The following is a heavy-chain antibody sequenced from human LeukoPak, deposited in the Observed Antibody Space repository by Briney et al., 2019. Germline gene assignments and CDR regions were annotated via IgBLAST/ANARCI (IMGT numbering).Heavy chain of an antibody. V-gene: IGHV3-30*04. D-gene: IGHD1-26*01. CDR2: ISYDGSNK. CDR3: ARDATVGATTEWFDP. J-gene: IGHJ5*02. Sequence: GRSLRLSCAASRFTFSSYAMHWVRQAPGKGLEWVAVISYDGSNKYYADSVKGRFTISRDNSKNTLYLQMNSLRAEDTAVYYCARDATVGATTEWFDPWGQGTLVTVSS. CDR1: RFTFSSYA.